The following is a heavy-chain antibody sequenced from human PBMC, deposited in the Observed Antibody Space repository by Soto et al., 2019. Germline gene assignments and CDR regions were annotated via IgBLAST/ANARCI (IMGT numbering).Heavy chain of an antibody. J-gene: IGHJ2*01. CDR3: ARSGRGDDSGSYPVRGYFDL. CDR1: GGTFSSYA. CDR2: IIPIFGTA. Sequence: QVQLVQSGAEVKKPGSSVKVSCKASGGTFSSYAISWVRQAPGQGLEWMGGIIPIFGTANYAQKFQGRVTITADESTSTAYMELSSLRSEDTAVYYCARSGRGDDSGSYPVRGYFDLWGRGTLVTVSS. V-gene: IGHV1-69*12. D-gene: IGHD1-26*01.